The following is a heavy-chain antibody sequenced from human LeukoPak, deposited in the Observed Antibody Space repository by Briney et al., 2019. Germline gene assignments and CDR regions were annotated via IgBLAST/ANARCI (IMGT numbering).Heavy chain of an antibody. Sequence: SETLSLTCAVYGGSFSGYYWSWIRQPPGKGLEWIGEINHSGSTNYNPSLKSRVTISVDTSKNQFSLKLSSVTAADTAVYSCARGRQQQLVPHCYYYYGMDVWGQGTTVTVSS. CDR1: GGSFSGYY. J-gene: IGHJ6*02. V-gene: IGHV4-34*01. D-gene: IGHD6-13*01. CDR3: ARGRQQQLVPHCYYYYGMDV. CDR2: INHSGST.